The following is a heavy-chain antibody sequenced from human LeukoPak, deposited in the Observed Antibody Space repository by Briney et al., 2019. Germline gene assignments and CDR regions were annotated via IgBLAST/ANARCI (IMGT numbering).Heavy chain of an antibody. D-gene: IGHD3-3*02. CDR1: GFTFSSYW. CDR3: ASPFLEWLHPRGAFDI. Sequence: GGSLRLSCAASGFTFSSYWMSWVRQAPVKGLEWVANIKQDGSEKYYVDSVKGRFTISRDNAKNSLYLQMNSLRAEDTAVYYCASPFLEWLHPRGAFDIWGQGTMVTVSS. V-gene: IGHV3-7*01. CDR2: IKQDGSEK. J-gene: IGHJ3*02.